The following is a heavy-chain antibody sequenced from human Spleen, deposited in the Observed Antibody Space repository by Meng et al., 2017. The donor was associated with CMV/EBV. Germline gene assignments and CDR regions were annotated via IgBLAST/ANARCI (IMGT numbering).Heavy chain of an antibody. CDR3: ARLRAEAGIDY. Sequence: KVSCKASGYTFSNYWIGWVRQMPGKGLEFMGIIYPDDSDTRYSPSFQGQVTISADKSFTTAYLQWSYLKASDTAMYYCARLRAEAGIDYWGQGTLVTVSS. CDR2: IYPDDSDT. CDR1: GYTFSNYW. D-gene: IGHD6-19*01. J-gene: IGHJ4*02. V-gene: IGHV5-51*01.